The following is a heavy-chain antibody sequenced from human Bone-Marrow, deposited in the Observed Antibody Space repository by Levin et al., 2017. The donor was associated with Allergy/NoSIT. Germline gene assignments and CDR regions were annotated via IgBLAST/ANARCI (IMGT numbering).Heavy chain of an antibody. CDR1: GFTFSTYA. Sequence: GESLKISCEASGFTFSTYAMNWVRQAPGKGLEWVSVIGGSGAYTSYADSVKGRFTISRDNSKNTLYLQMNSLRAEDTAVYYCARGYYGSGSREQLGFDYWGQGTPVTVSS. V-gene: IGHV3-23*01. CDR3: ARGYYGSGSREQLGFDY. CDR2: IGGSGAYT. D-gene: IGHD3-10*01. J-gene: IGHJ4*02.